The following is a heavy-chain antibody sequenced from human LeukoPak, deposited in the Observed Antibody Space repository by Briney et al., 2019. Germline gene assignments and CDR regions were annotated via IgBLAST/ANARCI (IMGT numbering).Heavy chain of an antibody. D-gene: IGHD4-17*01. J-gene: IGHJ6*03. CDR1: GGSISSYSYY. V-gene: IGHV4-39*01. Sequence: PSETLSLTCSVSGGSISSYSYYWGWIRQPPGKGLEWIANIYYSGNTYYNPSLKSRVTISVDTSKNQFSLKLSSVTAADTAVYYCARRPYGDPAAYYYYYMDVWGKGTTVTVSS. CDR2: IYYSGNT. CDR3: ARRPYGDPAAYYYYYMDV.